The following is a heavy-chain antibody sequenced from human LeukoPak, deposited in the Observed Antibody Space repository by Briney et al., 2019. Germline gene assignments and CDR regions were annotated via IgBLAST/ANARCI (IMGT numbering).Heavy chain of an antibody. CDR2: ISYDGSDK. J-gene: IGHJ6*04. CDR1: GFTFSSFG. D-gene: IGHD3-9*01. Sequence: GRSLRLSCAASGFTFSSFGMHWVRQAPGKGLEWVAVISYDGSDKYYADSVKGRFTISRDNSKNTLYLQMNSLRAEDTAVYYCAKDHAGVYYDILTDYSSYGMDVWGKGTTVTVSS. V-gene: IGHV3-30*18. CDR3: AKDHAGVYYDILTDYSSYGMDV.